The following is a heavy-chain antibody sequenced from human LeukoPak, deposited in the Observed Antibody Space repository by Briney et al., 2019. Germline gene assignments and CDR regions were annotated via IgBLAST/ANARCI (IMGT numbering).Heavy chain of an antibody. J-gene: IGHJ4*02. Sequence: PGGSLRLSCAASGFTVSSNYMSWVRQAPGKGLEWVAVISYDGSNKYYADSVKGRFTISRDNSKNTLYLQMNSLRAEDTAVYYCARDAHSGYDYHYYFDYWGQGTLVTVSS. CDR2: ISYDGSNK. CDR3: ARDAHSGYDYHYYFDY. CDR1: GFTVSSNY. V-gene: IGHV3-30-3*01. D-gene: IGHD5-12*01.